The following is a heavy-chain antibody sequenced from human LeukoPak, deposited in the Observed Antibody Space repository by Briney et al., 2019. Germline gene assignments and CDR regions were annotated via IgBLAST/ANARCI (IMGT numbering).Heavy chain of an antibody. D-gene: IGHD3-3*01. J-gene: IGHJ6*03. CDR2: IIPIFGTA. CDR3: AREDDFWSGYRLYYIDV. Sequence: EASVKVSCKASGGTFSSYAISWVRQAPGQGLEWMGGIIPIFGTANYAQKFQGRVTITTDESTSTAYVELSSLRSEDTAVYYCAREDDFWSGYRLYYIDVWGKGTTVTVSS. CDR1: GGTFSSYA. V-gene: IGHV1-69*05.